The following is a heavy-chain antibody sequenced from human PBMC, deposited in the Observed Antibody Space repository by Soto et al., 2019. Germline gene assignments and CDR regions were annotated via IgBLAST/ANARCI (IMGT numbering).Heavy chain of an antibody. CDR3: ARRRFLDSPLDF. D-gene: IGHD3-3*01. CDR2: ISYDGSKQ. J-gene: IGHJ4*02. CDR1: GFTFSAYG. Sequence: QVQLVESGGGVVQPGRSLRLSCSVSGFTFSAYGMHWVRQAPGEGLAWVAFISYDGSKQYYEDSVRGRFTISRANSNNTLYLQMNNMTREDTAVYFCARRRFLDSPLDFWGQGTLVTVSS. V-gene: IGHV3-30*03.